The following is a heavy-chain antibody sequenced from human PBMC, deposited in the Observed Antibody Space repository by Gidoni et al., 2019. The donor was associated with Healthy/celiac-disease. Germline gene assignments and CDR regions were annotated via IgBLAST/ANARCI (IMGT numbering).Heavy chain of an antibody. CDR1: GGTFSSYG. V-gene: IGHV1-69*01. CDR3: ARDGTGS. D-gene: IGHD2-8*02. CDR2: IIPIFGTA. Sequence: QVQLVTSWAEVKKPGSSVKVYCKASGGTFSSYGISGVRQAPGQGLEWRGWIIPIFGTANYAQKFQGRVTITADESTSTAYMELSSLRSEDTVVYYCARDGTGSWGQGTLVTVSS. J-gene: IGHJ5*02.